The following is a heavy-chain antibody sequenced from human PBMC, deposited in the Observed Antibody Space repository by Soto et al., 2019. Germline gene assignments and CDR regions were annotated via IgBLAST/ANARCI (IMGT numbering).Heavy chain of an antibody. CDR2: IWYDGSNK. V-gene: IGHV3-33*01. J-gene: IGHJ4*02. CDR3: ARDGYCSGGSCYSVPVFDY. Sequence: QVQLVESGGGVVQPGRALRLSCAASGYTFSRYGMHWVRQALGKEVEWVAVIWYDGSNKYYANSVKGRFTISRENYENTLYLQMNSLRAEDTAVYYCARDGYCSGGSCYSVPVFDYWGQGTLVTVSS. D-gene: IGHD2-15*01. CDR1: GYTFSRYG.